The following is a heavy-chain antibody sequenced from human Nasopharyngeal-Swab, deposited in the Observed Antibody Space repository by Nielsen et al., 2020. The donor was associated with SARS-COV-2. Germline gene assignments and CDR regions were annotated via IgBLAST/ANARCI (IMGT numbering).Heavy chain of an antibody. V-gene: IGHV3-30*18. CDR3: AKDPVMYYDSSGYYYFDY. CDR2: ISYDGSNK. CDR1: GFSFSSYG. J-gene: IGHJ4*02. Sequence: TLSLACAASGFSFSSYGMHWVRQAPGKGLEWVAVISYDGSNKYYADSVKGRFTISRDNSKNTLYLQMNSLRAEDTAVYYCAKDPVMYYDSSGYYYFDYWGQGTLVTVSS. D-gene: IGHD3-22*01.